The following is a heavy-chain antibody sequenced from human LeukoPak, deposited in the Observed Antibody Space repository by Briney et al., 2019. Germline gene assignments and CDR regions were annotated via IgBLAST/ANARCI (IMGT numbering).Heavy chain of an antibody. CDR2: ISSSSSYI. J-gene: IGHJ6*03. Sequence: GGSLRLSCAASGFTFSSYSMNWVRQTPGKGLEWVSSISSSSSYIYYADSVKGRFTISRDNAKNSLYLQMNSLRAEDTAVYYCARGPSPTYDSSGYYYYYYYMDVWGKGTTVTVSS. D-gene: IGHD3-22*01. V-gene: IGHV3-21*01. CDR3: ARGPSPTYDSSGYYYYYYYMDV. CDR1: GFTFSSYS.